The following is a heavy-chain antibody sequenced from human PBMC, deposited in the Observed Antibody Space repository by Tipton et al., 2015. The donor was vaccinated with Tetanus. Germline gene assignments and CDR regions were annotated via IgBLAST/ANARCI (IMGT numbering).Heavy chain of an antibody. D-gene: IGHD6-19*01. CDR1: GYTFTSYG. CDR2: ISGYNGNT. J-gene: IGHJ4*02. CDR3: ARAPEYSSGWPIDY. Sequence: QSGAEVKKPGASVKVSCKGSGYTFTSYGISWVRQAPGQGLEWMGWISGYNGNTNYAQKLQGRVTMTTDTSTSTAYMELRGLRSDDTAVYYCARAPEYSSGWPIDYWGQGTLVTVSS. V-gene: IGHV1-18*01.